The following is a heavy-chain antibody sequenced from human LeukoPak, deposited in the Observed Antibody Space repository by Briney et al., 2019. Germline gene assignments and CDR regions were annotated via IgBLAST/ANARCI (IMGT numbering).Heavy chain of an antibody. Sequence: GGSPRLSCAASGFTFSSYGMHWVRQAPGKGLEWVAFIRYDGSNKYYADSVKGRFTISRDNSKNTLYLQMNSLRAEDTAVYYCAKVSDTAMVEEVYWGQGTLVTVSS. CDR2: IRYDGSNK. V-gene: IGHV3-30*02. J-gene: IGHJ4*02. CDR3: AKVSDTAMVEEVY. CDR1: GFTFSSYG. D-gene: IGHD5-18*01.